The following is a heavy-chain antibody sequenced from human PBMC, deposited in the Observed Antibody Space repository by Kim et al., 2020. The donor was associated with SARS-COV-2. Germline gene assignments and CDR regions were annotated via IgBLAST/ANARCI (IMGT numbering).Heavy chain of an antibody. D-gene: IGHD3-10*01. J-gene: IGHJ4*02. V-gene: IGHV4-59*01. CDR3: ASAFVVRGVIMPDY. Sequence: NPARTSRVTIAVDTSKNQFSLKLSSVTAADTAVYYCASAFVVRGVIMPDYWGQGTLVTVSS.